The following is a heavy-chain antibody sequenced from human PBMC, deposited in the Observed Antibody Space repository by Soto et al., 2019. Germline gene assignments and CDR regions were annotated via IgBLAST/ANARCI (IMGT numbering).Heavy chain of an antibody. CDR2: ISYDGSNK. CDR1: GFTFSSYG. Sequence: QVQLVESGGGVVQPGRSLRLSCAASGFTFSSYGMHWVRQAPGKGLERVAVISYDGSNKYYADSVKGRFTISRDNSKNTLYLQMNSLRAEDTAVYYCAKDGSGYSSSFHFDYWGQGTLVTVSS. D-gene: IGHD6-6*01. J-gene: IGHJ4*02. CDR3: AKDGSGYSSSFHFDY. V-gene: IGHV3-30*18.